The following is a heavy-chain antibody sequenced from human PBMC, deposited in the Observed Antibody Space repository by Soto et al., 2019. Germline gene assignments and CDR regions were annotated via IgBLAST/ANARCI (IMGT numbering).Heavy chain of an antibody. CDR3: TTLTMIIVRLDY. CDR1: GFSFKSAW. Sequence: PGGSLRLSCEVSGFSFKSAWMNWVRQVPGRGLEWVARIKSKPDGETTDYAAPVKGRFTISRDDSKNTLYLEMNSLKTEDTAIYYCTTLTMIIVRLDYWGQGTLVTVSS. CDR2: IKSKPDGETT. V-gene: IGHV3-15*07. J-gene: IGHJ4*02. D-gene: IGHD3-22*01.